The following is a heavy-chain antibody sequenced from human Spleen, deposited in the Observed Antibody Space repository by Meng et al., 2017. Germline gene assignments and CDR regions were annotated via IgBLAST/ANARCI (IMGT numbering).Heavy chain of an antibody. Sequence: QVQVRQWGPGLLKPSESLSLTCVVSGGSFSDYYWSWIRQPPGKGLEWIGEINHSGSTNYNPSLESRVTISVDKSKNQFSLKLSSVTAADTAVYYCARVGSSSWFVADWGQGTLVTVSS. CDR1: GGSFSDYY. V-gene: IGHV4-34*01. CDR3: ARVGSSSWFVAD. D-gene: IGHD6-13*01. CDR2: INHSGST. J-gene: IGHJ4*02.